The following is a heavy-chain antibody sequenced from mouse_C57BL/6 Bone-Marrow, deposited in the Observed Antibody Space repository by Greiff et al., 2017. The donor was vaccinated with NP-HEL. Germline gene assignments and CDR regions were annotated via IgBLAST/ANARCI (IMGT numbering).Heavy chain of an antibody. CDR2: IDPEDGET. J-gene: IGHJ2*01. V-gene: IGHV14-2*01. CDR3: ARARGSNSYYFDY. CDR1: GFNIKDYY. D-gene: IGHD2-5*01. Sequence: EVKLMESGAELVKPGASVKLSCTASGFNIKDYYMHWVKQRTEQGLEWIGRIDPEDGETKYAPKFQGKATITADTSSNTAYLQLSSLTSDDTAVYYCARARGSNSYYFDYWGQGTTLTVSS.